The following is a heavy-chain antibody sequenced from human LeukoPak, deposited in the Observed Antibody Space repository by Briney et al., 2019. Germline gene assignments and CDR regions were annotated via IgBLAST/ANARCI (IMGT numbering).Heavy chain of an antibody. CDR1: GXTFDEYG. D-gene: IGHD3-22*01. V-gene: IGHV3-20*04. CDR2: IDWNGGST. J-gene: IGHJ4*02. CDR3: ARRAMIVVATPAVDY. Sequence: GGSLRLSCAASGXTFDEYGMSWVRQTPGKGLEWVSGIDWNGGSTGYADSVKGRFTISRNNAKNSLYLQMNSLRAEDTALYYCARRAMIVVATPAVDYWGQGTLVTVSS.